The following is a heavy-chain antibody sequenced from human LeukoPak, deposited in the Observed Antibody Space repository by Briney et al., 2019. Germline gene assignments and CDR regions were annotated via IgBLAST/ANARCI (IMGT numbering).Heavy chain of an antibody. D-gene: IGHD5-24*01. J-gene: IGHJ3*02. CDR2: IIPIFGIA. CDR1: GGTFSSYA. Sequence: ASVKVSCKASGGTFSSYAISWVRQAPRQGLEWMGRIIPIFGIANYAQKFQGRVTITADKSTSTAHMELSSLRSEDTAVYYCARDVIRDGYNYDDAFDIWGQGTMVTVSS. CDR3: ARDVIRDGYNYDDAFDI. V-gene: IGHV1-69*04.